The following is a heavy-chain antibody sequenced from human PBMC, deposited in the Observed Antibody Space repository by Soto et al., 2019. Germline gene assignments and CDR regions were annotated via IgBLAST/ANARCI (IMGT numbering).Heavy chain of an antibody. CDR2: IYYSGST. V-gene: IGHV4-31*03. CDR1: GGSISSGGYY. CDR3: ARGTGLWFGESTDWFDP. Sequence: SETLSLTCTVSGGSISSGGYYWSWIRQHPGKGLEWIGYIYYSGSTYYNPSLKSRVTISVDTSKNQFSLKLSSVTAADTAVYYCARGTGLWFGESTDWFDPWGQGTLVTV. J-gene: IGHJ5*02. D-gene: IGHD3-10*01.